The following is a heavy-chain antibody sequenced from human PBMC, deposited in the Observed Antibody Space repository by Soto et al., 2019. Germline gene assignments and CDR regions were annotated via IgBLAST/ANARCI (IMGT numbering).Heavy chain of an antibody. V-gene: IGHV1-18*04. J-gene: IGHJ3*02. CDR3: ARDRGYWWELPTGAFDI. CDR1: GYTFTSYG. D-gene: IGHD1-26*01. Sequence: GASVKVSCKASGYTFTSYGISWVRQAPGQGLEWMGWISAYNGNTNYAQKLQGRVTMTTDTSTSTAYMELRSLRSDDTAVYYCARDRGYWWELPTGAFDIWGQGTMVTVSS. CDR2: ISAYNGNT.